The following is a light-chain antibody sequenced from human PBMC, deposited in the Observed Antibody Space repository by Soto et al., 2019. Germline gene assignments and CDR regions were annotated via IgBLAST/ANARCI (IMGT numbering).Light chain of an antibody. V-gene: IGKV3-11*01. Sequence: EIVLTQSPATLSLSPGERSSLACRASPSVTNYLAWYQQKPAQPPRLLIYGAFTRAAGIPARFSGSGSGTDFTLPTSSLEPEDSAVYXXXXXXXXXAVTFGQGTRLEIK. J-gene: IGKJ5*01. CDR1: PSVTNY. CDR2: GAF. CDR3: XXXXXXXAVT.